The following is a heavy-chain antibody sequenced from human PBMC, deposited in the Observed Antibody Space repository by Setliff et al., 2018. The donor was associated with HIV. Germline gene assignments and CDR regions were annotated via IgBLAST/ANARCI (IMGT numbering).Heavy chain of an antibody. Sequence: SETLSLTCIVSGGSINSSSYYWAWIRQPPGKGLEWIGSIYYSGSTYYNPSLRSRGTISVDTSKNQFSVRLNSVTAADTAVYYCARRGNDYLWRNWFDPWGQGTLVTVS. V-gene: IGHV4-39*01. D-gene: IGHD4-17*01. CDR1: GGSINSSSYY. J-gene: IGHJ5*02. CDR3: ARRGNDYLWRNWFDP. CDR2: IYYSGST.